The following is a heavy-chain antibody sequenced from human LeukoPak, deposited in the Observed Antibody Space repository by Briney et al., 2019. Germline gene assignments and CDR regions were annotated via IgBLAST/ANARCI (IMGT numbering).Heavy chain of an antibody. Sequence: GSLRLSCAASGFTFSVAAMTWVRQAPGKGLEWVSLIGASGESTYYADSVKGRFTISRDNSKNTLSLQMNSLRVEDTAMYFCAKDIQLSTWGLGTMVTVSS. V-gene: IGHV3-23*01. J-gene: IGHJ3*01. CDR2: IGASGEST. CDR3: AKDIQLST. CDR1: GFTFSVAA. D-gene: IGHD5-24*01.